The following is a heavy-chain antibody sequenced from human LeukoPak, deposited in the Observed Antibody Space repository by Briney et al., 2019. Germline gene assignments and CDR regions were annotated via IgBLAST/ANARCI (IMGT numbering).Heavy chain of an antibody. CDR2: ISAYNGNT. CDR1: GYTFTSYG. Sequence: ASVKVSCKASGYTFTSYGISWVRQAPGQGLEGMGWISAYNGNTNYAQKLQGRVTMTTDTSTSTAYMELRSLRSDDTGVYYCARSHYYGSGIDYYYMDVWGKGTTVTVSS. J-gene: IGHJ6*03. CDR3: ARSHYYGSGIDYYYMDV. D-gene: IGHD3-10*01. V-gene: IGHV1-18*01.